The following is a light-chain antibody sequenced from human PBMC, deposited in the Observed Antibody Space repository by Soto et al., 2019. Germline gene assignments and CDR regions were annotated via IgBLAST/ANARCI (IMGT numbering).Light chain of an antibody. CDR2: DTT. Sequence: QAVVTQEPSLTVSPGGTVTLTCGSSSGPVTSGHYPYWFQQKPGQAPRTLIYDTTNKHSWTPARFSGSLLGGKAVLTLSGAQPEDEAESYCLLSYSSTRAGVFGGGTKLTVL. CDR3: LLSYSSTRAGV. J-gene: IGLJ3*02. V-gene: IGLV7-46*01. CDR1: SGPVTSGHY.